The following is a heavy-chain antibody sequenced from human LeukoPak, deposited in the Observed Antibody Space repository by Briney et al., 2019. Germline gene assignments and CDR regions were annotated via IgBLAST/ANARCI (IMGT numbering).Heavy chain of an antibody. Sequence: ASVKVTCKASGYTFTSYGISWVRQPPGQGLEWMGWISAYNGNTNYAQKLQGRATMTTDTSTSTAYMELRSLRSDDTAVYYSARDRSVPYSPGGDYWGQGTLVTVSS. CDR1: GYTFTSYG. J-gene: IGHJ4*02. V-gene: IGHV1-18*04. CDR2: ISAYNGNT. D-gene: IGHD5-18*01. CDR3: ARDRSVPYSPGGDY.